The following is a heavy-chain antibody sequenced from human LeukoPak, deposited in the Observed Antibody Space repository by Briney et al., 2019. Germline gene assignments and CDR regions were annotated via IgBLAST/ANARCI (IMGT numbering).Heavy chain of an antibody. D-gene: IGHD3-22*01. CDR1: GFTFSSYS. CDR3: ARDGDLNLDDSSGYFFDY. Sequence: GGSLRLSCAASGFTFSSYSMNWVRQAPGKGLEWVSSIGSSSTYIYYAHSVKGRFTISRDNAKSSLFLQMNSLRVEDTAVYYCARDGDLNLDDSSGYFFDYWGQGTLVTVSS. J-gene: IGHJ4*02. V-gene: IGHV3-21*01. CDR2: IGSSSTYI.